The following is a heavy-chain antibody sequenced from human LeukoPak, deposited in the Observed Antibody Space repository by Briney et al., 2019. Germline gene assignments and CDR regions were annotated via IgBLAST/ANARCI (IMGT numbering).Heavy chain of an antibody. CDR3: AKDLEVVVIWFDP. V-gene: IGHV3-30*02. J-gene: IGHJ5*02. Sequence: PGGSLRLSCAASGFTFSSYGMHWIRQAPAKGLDWVAFIRNDGSSKYYADSVKGRFTISRDNSKNTLYLQTNSLRAEDTAVYYCAKDLEVVVIWFDPWGQGTLVTVSS. CDR1: GFTFSSYG. D-gene: IGHD3-22*01. CDR2: IRNDGSSK.